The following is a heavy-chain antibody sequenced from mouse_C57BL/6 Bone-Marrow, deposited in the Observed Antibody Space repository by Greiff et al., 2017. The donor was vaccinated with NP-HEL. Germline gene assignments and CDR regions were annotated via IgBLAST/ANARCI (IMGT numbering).Heavy chain of an antibody. Sequence: QVQLKQSGAELVRPGASVKLSCKASGYTFTDYYINWVKQRPGQGLEWIARIYPGSGNTYYNEKLKGKATLTAEKSSSTAYMQLSSLTSEDSAVYFCARSSQFITTVVGFDYWGQGTTLTVSS. CDR2: IYPGSGNT. V-gene: IGHV1-76*01. CDR3: ARSSQFITTVVGFDY. CDR1: GYTFTDYY. J-gene: IGHJ2*01. D-gene: IGHD1-1*01.